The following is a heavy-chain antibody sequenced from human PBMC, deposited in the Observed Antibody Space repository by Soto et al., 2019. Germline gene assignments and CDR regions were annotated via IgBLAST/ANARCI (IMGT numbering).Heavy chain of an antibody. D-gene: IGHD3-22*01. J-gene: IGHJ4*02. V-gene: IGHV3-74*01. CDR3: ARDPSSGYYYPYFDY. CDR1: GFTFSNYW. CDR2: INSDGSST. Sequence: GGSLRLSCAASGFTFSNYWMNWVRQAPGKGLVWVSRINSDGSSTSYADSVKGRFTISRDNAKNTLYLQMNSLRAEDTAVYYCARDPSSGYYYPYFDYWGQGTLVTVSS.